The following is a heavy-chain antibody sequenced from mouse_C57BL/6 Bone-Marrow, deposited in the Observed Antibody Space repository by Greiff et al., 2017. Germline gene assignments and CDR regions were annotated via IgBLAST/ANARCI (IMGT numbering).Heavy chain of an antibody. CDR1: GYTFTSYW. CDR3: ARSAYPQQDLDV. J-gene: IGHJ1*01. Sequence: VQLQQPGAELVKPGASVKLSCKASGYTFTSYWMTWVKQRPGQGLEWIGDIYPGSGSTNYNEKFKSKATLTVDTSSSTAYLQLSSLTSEDSAFYYCARSAYPQQDLDVWGPGTTVTVSS. D-gene: IGHD6-5*01. V-gene: IGHV1-55*01. CDR2: IYPGSGST.